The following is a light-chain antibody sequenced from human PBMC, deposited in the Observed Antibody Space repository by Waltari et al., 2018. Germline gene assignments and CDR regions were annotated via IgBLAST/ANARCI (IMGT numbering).Light chain of an antibody. CDR1: SSNIGSNY. CDR2: TNS. Sequence: QSVLTQPPSASGPPGPRVTIPCSGRSSNIGSNYVYLYQQLPGTAPKLLIYTNSERPSGVPDRFSGSKSGTSASLAISGLRSEDEGDYFCAAWDDRLTVVVFGGGTKLTVL. J-gene: IGLJ2*01. CDR3: AAWDDRLTVVV. V-gene: IGLV1-47*01.